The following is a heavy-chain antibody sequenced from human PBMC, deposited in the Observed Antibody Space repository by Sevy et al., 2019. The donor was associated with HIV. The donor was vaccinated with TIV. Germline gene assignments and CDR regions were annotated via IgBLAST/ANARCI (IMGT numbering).Heavy chain of an antibody. CDR2: ISWNSGSI. CDR1: GFTFDDYA. Sequence: GGSLRLSCAASGFTFDDYAMHWVRQAPGKGLEWVSGISWNSGSIGYADSVKGRFTISRDNAKNSLYLQMHSLRAEDTALYYCAKDVGASSGPTGGVDYWGQGTLVTVSS. CDR3: AKDVGASSGPTGGVDY. D-gene: IGHD6-19*01. V-gene: IGHV3-9*01. J-gene: IGHJ4*02.